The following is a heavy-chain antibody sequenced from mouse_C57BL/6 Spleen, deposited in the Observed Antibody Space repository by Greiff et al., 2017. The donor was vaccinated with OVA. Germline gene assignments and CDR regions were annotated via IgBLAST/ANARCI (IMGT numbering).Heavy chain of an antibody. CDR2: IHPNSGST. D-gene: IGHD2-4*01. CDR1: GYTFTSYW. V-gene: IGHV1-64*01. J-gene: IGHJ2*01. Sequence: QVQLQQPGAELVKPGASVKLSCKASGYTFTSYWMHWVKQRPGQGLEWIGMIHPNSGSTNYNEKFKSKATLTVDKSSSTAYMQLSSLTSEDSAVYYCARSMIKGYYFDYWGQGTTLTVSS. CDR3: ARSMIKGYYFDY.